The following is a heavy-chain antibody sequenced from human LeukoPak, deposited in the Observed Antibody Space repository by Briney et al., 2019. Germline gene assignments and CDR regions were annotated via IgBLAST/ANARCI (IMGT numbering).Heavy chain of an antibody. D-gene: IGHD2-2*01. Sequence: ASVKVSCKTSGYTFSDYYIHWIRQAPGQGLEWVGWINPNSGGTNYAQKFQGRVTMTRDTSISTAYMELSRLRSDDTAVYYCARGVTGRYCSSTSCHWRAWFDPWGQGTLVTVSS. CDR3: ARGVTGRYCSSTSCHWRAWFDP. V-gene: IGHV1-2*02. J-gene: IGHJ5*02. CDR1: GYTFSDYY. CDR2: INPNSGGT.